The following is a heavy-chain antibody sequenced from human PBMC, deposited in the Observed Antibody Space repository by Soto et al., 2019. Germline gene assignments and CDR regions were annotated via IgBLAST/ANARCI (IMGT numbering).Heavy chain of an antibody. CDR2: INTYNGNT. CDR1: GYTFTNYG. V-gene: IGHV1-18*01. D-gene: IGHD6-13*01. J-gene: IGHJ4*02. CDR3: ARGSSPVDFDY. Sequence: QVQLVQSGGEVKKPGASVKVSCKASGYTFTNYGVNWVRQAPGQGLEWMGWINTYNGNTNYAQRLQGRVTLTTDTSTRTAYMELRSLTSDDTAVHYCARGSSPVDFDYWGQGTLVTVSS.